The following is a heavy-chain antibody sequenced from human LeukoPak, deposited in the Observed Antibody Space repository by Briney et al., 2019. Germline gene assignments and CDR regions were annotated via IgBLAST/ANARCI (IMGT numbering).Heavy chain of an antibody. CDR2: INHSGST. CDR3: ARGEGGQQLVRGPYYFDY. J-gene: IGHJ4*02. CDR1: GGSISSGGYY. D-gene: IGHD6-13*01. Sequence: PSQTLSLTCTVSGGSISSGGYYWSWIRQPPGKGLEWIGEINHSGSTNYNPSLKSRVTISVDTSKNQFSLKLSSVTAADTAVYYCARGEGGQQLVRGPYYFDYWGQGTLVTVSS. V-gene: IGHV4-30-2*01.